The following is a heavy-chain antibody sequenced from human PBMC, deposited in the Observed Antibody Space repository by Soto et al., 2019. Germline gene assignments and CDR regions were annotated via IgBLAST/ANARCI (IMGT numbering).Heavy chain of an antibody. Sequence: EVQLVESGGGLVQPGGSLRLSCAASGFTFSSYWMHWVRQAPGKGLVWVSRINRDGSSTSYADSVKGRFTISRDNGKNTLYLQMNSLRAEDTAVYFCARDSYYYCTYYGMDVWGQGTPVTVPS. CDR2: INRDGSST. CDR3: ARDSYYYCTYYGMDV. J-gene: IGHJ6*02. CDR1: GFTFSSYW. D-gene: IGHD3-22*01. V-gene: IGHV3-74*01.